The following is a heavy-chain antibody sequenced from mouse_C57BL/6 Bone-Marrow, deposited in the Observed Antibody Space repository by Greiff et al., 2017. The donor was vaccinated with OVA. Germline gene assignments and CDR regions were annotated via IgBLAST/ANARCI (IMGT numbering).Heavy chain of an antibody. J-gene: IGHJ3*01. Sequence: VQRVESGPELVKPGASVKISCKASGYTFTDYYINWVKQRPGQGLEWIGWIFPGSGSTYYNEKFKSKATLTVDKSSSTAYMLLSSLTSEDSAVYFCARDGNYEGFAYWGQGTLVTVSA. V-gene: IGHV1-75*01. CDR1: GYTFTDYY. CDR3: ARDGNYEGFAY. CDR2: IFPGSGST. D-gene: IGHD2-1*01.